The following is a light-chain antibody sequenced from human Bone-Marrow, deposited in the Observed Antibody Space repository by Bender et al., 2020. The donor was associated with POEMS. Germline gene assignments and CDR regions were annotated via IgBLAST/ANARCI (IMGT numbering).Light chain of an antibody. V-gene: IGLV3-25*03. Sequence: SYELTQPPSVSVSPGQTASITCFGEALGKHYAYWYQQKPGQAPVELIYKDTERPSWTPARFSGSTSGTTVTLTISGVQAEDEADYYCQSEDTSGSYVIFGGGTKLTVL. J-gene: IGLJ2*01. CDR1: ALGKHY. CDR3: QSEDTSGSYVI. CDR2: KDT.